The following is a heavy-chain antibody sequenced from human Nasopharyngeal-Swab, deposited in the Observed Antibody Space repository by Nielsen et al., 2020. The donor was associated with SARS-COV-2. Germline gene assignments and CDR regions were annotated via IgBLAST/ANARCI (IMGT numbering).Heavy chain of an antibody. D-gene: IGHD3-10*01. V-gene: IGHV3-53*04. CDR3: ARVGSGFYGMDV. Sequence: GGSLRLSSAASGFTVSSNYMSWVRHAPGKGLEWVSVIYSGGSTYYADSVKGRFTISRHNSKNTLYLQMNSLRAEETAVYYCARVGSGFYGMDVWGQGTTVTVSS. J-gene: IGHJ6*02. CDR1: GFTVSSNY. CDR2: IYSGGST.